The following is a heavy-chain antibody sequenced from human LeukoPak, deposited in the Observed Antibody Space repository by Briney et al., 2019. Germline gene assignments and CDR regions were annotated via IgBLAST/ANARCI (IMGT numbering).Heavy chain of an antibody. V-gene: IGHV4-39*07. CDR3: ARGYSYGNDAFDI. Sequence: SETLSLTCTVSGGSISSSSYYWGWIRQTPGKGLEWIGSVYYNGSPYYNPSLKSRITISVDTSQSQFSLKLSSVTAADTAVYYCARGYSYGNDAFDIWGQGTMVTVSS. CDR1: GGSISSSSYY. J-gene: IGHJ3*02. CDR2: VYYNGSP. D-gene: IGHD5-18*01.